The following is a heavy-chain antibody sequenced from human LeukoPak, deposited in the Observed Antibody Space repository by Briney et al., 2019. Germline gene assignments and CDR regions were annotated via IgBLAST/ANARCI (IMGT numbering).Heavy chain of an antibody. CDR1: GFTFSSYA. Sequence: GGSLRLSCAASGFTFSSYAMHWVRQAPGKGLEWVAVISYEGSNKYYADSVKGRFTISRDNSKNTLYLQMNSLRAEDTAVYYCARDVGDSTPDYYDYWGQGTLVTVSS. CDR3: ARDVGDSTPDYYDY. D-gene: IGHD2-21*02. J-gene: IGHJ4*02. V-gene: IGHV3-30-3*01. CDR2: ISYEGSNK.